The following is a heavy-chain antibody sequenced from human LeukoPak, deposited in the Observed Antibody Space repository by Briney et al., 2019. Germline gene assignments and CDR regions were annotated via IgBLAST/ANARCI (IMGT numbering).Heavy chain of an antibody. J-gene: IGHJ4*02. CDR2: ISSSSSTI. CDR3: ARVTLNGSRNYNFDY. Sequence: GGSPRLSCAASGFTFSSYSMNWVRQAPGKGLEWVSYISSSSSTIYYADSVKGRFTISRDNAKNSLYLQMNSLRAEDTAVYYCARVTLNGSRNYNFDYWGQGTLVTVSS. CDR1: GFTFSSYS. V-gene: IGHV3-48*04. D-gene: IGHD3-10*01.